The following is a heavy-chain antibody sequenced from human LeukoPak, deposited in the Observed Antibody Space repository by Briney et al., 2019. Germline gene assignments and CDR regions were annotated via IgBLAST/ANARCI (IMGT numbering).Heavy chain of an antibody. CDR1: GGSISSYY. V-gene: IGHV4-59*01. J-gene: IGHJ4*02. Sequence: SETLSLTCTVSGGSISSYYWSWIRQPPGKGLKWIGYIYYSGSTNYNPSLRSRVTISVDTSKNQFSLKLSSVAAADTAVYYCAREGGGGSYSGNFFDYWGQGTLVTVSS. D-gene: IGHD1-26*01. CDR2: IYYSGST. CDR3: AREGGGGSYSGNFFDY.